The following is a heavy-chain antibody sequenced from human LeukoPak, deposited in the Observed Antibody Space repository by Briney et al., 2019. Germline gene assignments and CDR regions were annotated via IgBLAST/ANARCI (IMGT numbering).Heavy chain of an antibody. CDR3: ARDKGDDILTGYNNWFDP. J-gene: IGHJ5*02. V-gene: IGHV1-2*02. Sequence: ASVNVSCKASGYTFTGYYMHWVRQAPGQGLEWMGWINPNSCGTNYEQKFQGRVTMTRDTSISTAYMELSRLRSDDTAVYYCARDKGDDILTGYNNWFDPWGQGTLVTVSS. D-gene: IGHD3-9*01. CDR1: GYTFTGYY. CDR2: INPNSCGT.